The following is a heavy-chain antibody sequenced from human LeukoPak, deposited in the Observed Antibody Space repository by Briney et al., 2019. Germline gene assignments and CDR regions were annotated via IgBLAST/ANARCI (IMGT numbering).Heavy chain of an antibody. J-gene: IGHJ4*02. CDR1: GFTFSSYA. Sequence: HAGGSLRLSCAASGFTFSSYAMSWVRQAPGKGLEWVSGISGSGPYTFYTDSVKGRFTISRDSSKNTLYLQMNSLRAEDTAVYYCARGGQQLVPFDYWGQGTLVTVSS. D-gene: IGHD6-13*01. CDR2: ISGSGPYT. CDR3: ARGGQQLVPFDY. V-gene: IGHV3-23*01.